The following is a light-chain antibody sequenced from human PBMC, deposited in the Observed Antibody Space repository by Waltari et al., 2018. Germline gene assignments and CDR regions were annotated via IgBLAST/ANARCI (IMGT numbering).Light chain of an antibody. CDR3: QQRSDWLT. CDR2: DAS. CDR1: QSVRTF. Sequence: EVVLTQSPAILSLSPGERATLSCRASQSVRTFVAWYQQKPGQAPRPLSYDASNRATGIPARFSGSGSGTDFTLTISSLEPEDFAVYYCQQRSDWLTFGGGTRVEIK. J-gene: IGKJ4*01. V-gene: IGKV3-11*01.